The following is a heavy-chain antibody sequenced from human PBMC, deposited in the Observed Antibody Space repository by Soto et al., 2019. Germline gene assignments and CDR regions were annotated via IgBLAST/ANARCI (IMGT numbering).Heavy chain of an antibody. V-gene: IGHV4-59*01. CDR2: IYYSGST. D-gene: IGHD1-26*01. J-gene: IGHJ4*02. Sequence: SETLSLTCTVSGGSISSYYLSWIRQPPGRGLEWIGYIYYSGSTYYNPSLKSRVTISVDTSKNQFSLKLSSVTAADTAVYYCARGPMVGATTSFDYWGQGTLVTVSS. CDR3: ARGPMVGATTSFDY. CDR1: GGSISSYY.